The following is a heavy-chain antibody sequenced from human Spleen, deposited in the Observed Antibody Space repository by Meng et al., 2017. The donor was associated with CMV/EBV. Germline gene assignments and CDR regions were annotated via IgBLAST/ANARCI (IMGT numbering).Heavy chain of an antibody. CDR2: LSYDGSQR. CDR3: ARAAFCSSSTCWYGMDV. D-gene: IGHD2-2*01. V-gene: IGHV3-30*03. CDR1: GFTFSSYS. J-gene: IGHJ6*02. Sequence: GGSLRLSCAASGFTFSSYSMNWVRQAPGKGLEWVAILSYDGSQRYYTDSVKGRFTISRDNSMDTMYLQMNSLRPEDTAVYYCARAAFCSSSTCWYGMDVWGPGTTVTVSS.